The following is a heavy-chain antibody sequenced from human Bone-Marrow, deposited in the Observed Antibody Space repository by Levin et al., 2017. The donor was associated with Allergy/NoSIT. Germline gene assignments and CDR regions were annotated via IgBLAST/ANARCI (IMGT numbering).Heavy chain of an antibody. CDR1: GYTLTAYY. CDR2: INPKSGGT. J-gene: IGHJ4*02. CDR3: ARNQAIYGSGSPDY. V-gene: IGHV1-2*02. D-gene: IGHD3-10*01. Sequence: GESLKISCKASGYTLTAYYIHWVRQAPGQGLEWMGWINPKSGGTKYAQKFQGRVTMTRDTSISTVYLEVSRLKSDDTAVYYSARNQAIYGSGSPDYCGQGTLVTVSA.